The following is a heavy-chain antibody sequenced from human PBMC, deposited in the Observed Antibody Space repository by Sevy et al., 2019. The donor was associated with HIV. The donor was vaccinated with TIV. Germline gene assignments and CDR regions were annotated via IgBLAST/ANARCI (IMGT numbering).Heavy chain of an antibody. CDR2: ISSSSSTI. D-gene: IGHD6-19*01. CDR1: GFTFSSYS. V-gene: IGHV3-48*02. J-gene: IGHJ6*02. CDR3: ARDRVIAVAGTYGMDV. Sequence: GGYLRLSCAASGFTFSSYSMNWVRQAPGKGLEWVSYISSSSSTIYYADAVKGRFTISRDNAKNSLYLQMNSLRDEDTAVYYCARDRVIAVAGTYGMDVWGQGTTVTVSS.